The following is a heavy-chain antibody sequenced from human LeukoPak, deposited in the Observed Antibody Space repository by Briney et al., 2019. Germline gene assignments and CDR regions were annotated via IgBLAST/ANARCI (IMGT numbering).Heavy chain of an antibody. V-gene: IGHV1-69*01. CDR3: ARDLGSWLANWFDP. CDR2: IIPIFGTA. Sequence: SVTVSCKASGGTFSSYAISWVRQAPGQGLEWMGGIIPIFGTANYAQKFQGRVTITADESTSTAYMELSSLRSEDTAVYYCARDLGSWLANWFDPWGQGTLVTVSS. J-gene: IGHJ5*02. CDR1: GGTFSSYA. D-gene: IGHD6-13*01.